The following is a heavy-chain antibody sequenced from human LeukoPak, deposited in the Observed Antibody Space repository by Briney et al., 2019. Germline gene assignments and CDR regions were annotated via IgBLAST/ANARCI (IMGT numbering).Heavy chain of an antibody. D-gene: IGHD2-21*01. CDR1: RSTFKTYD. J-gene: IGHJ6*03. CDR2: MNPTTGTT. Sequence: ASVKVSCKASRSTFKTYDIHWVRQTRGQGLEWMAWMNPTTGTTGYATTFQGRISMTSNTSISTAYMELSSVRPEDTAIYYCARGLLGYYYYYMDVWGEGTTVTVSS. V-gene: IGHV1-8*01. CDR3: ARGLLGYYYYYMDV.